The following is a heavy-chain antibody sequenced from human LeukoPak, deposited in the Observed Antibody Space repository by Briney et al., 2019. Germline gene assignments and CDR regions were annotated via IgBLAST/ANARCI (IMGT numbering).Heavy chain of an antibody. D-gene: IGHD2-2*01. CDR1: RGTFSSYA. J-gene: IGHJ4*02. CDR3: ARGYCSSTSFYLRSGYYFDY. CDR2: IIPIFGTA. Sequence: SVTDSCKASRGTFSSYAISWVRQAPGQELEWMGGIIPIFGTANYAQKIQGRVTINADESTSTAYMELRSLRSEETAVYYCARGYCSSTSFYLRSGYYFDYWGQGTLVTVSS. V-gene: IGHV1-69*13.